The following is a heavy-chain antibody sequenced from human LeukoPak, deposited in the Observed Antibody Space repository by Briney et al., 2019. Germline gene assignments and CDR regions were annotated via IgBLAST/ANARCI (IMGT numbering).Heavy chain of an antibody. Sequence: ASVKVSCKASGGTFSSYAISWVRQAPGQGLEWMGWISAYNGNTNYAQKLQGRVTMTTDTSTSTAYMELRSLRSDDTAVYYCARGGGYDILTGYYRELFDYWGQGTLVTVSS. J-gene: IGHJ4*02. CDR1: GGTFSSYA. CDR2: ISAYNGNT. CDR3: ARGGGYDILTGYYRELFDY. V-gene: IGHV1-18*01. D-gene: IGHD3-9*01.